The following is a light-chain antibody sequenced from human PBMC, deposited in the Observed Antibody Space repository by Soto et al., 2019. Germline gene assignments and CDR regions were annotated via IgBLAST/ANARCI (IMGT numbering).Light chain of an antibody. CDR1: SSNIGAVYD. Sequence: QAVVTQPPSVSGAPGQRLTIFCTGSSSNIGAVYDVQWYQQLPGTAPKLLIYGNSNRPSGVPDRFSGSKSATSASLAITGLQAEDEADYYCQSYDSSLSGWVFGGGTKVTVL. CDR2: GNS. CDR3: QSYDSSLSGWV. J-gene: IGLJ3*02. V-gene: IGLV1-40*01.